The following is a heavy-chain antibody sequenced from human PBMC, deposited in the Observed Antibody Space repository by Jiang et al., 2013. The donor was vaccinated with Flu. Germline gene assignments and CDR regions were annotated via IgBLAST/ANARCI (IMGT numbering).Heavy chain of an antibody. V-gene: IGHV1-18*04. CDR3: ARRDSGNYYFDY. Sequence: FTNYYISWVRQAPGQGLEWMGWVTPYNGHANYAQNPQGRLTLTSDTSTNTAYMELRGLTSDDTAVYYCARRDSGNYYFDYWGQGTLVTVSA. J-gene: IGHJ4*02. CDR1: FTNYY. D-gene: IGHD6-19*01. CDR2: VTPYNGHA.